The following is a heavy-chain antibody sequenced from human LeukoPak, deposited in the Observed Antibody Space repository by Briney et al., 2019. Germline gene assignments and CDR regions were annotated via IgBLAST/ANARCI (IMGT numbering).Heavy chain of an antibody. D-gene: IGHD1-7*01. CDR1: GFIFTSHW. J-gene: IGHJ4*02. CDR2: INLDGNDK. CDR3: ARGYWNYVG. V-gene: IGHV3-7*01. Sequence: AGGSLRLSCAASGFIFTSHWMSWVRQAPGKGLEWVANINLDGNDKNYVDSVKGRFTISRDNAKNSLYLQMNSLRAEDTAVYYCARGYWNYVGWGQGTLVTVSS.